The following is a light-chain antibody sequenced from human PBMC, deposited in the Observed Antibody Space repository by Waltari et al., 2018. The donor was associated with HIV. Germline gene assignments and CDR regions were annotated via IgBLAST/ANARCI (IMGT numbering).Light chain of an antibody. CDR3: SSYASNNTFVV. J-gene: IGLJ2*01. V-gene: IGLV2-8*01. Sequence: QSALTQPPSASGPPGHSVTIYCNGTRSDIGRYDFLSCYQLHPNKAPKLILYEATKRPSGVPDRFSGSKSGNTASLTVSGLQTDDEADYYCSSYASNNTFVVFGGGTKLTVL. CDR2: EAT. CDR1: RSDIGRYDF.